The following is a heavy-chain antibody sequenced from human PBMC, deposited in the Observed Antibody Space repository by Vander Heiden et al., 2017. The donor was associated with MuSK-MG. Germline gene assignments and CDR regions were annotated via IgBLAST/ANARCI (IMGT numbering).Heavy chain of an antibody. V-gene: IGHV3-9*01. D-gene: IGHD3-16*01. Sequence: QLVESGGGLVQPGRSLSLSCAASGFTFDDYAMPWVRQAPGKGLEGVSGINWNSGSIGYAESLKGRFTISRDNAKNSLYLQMNSLRAEDTALYYCAKDMVTFGGVRSYFDCWGQGTLVTVSS. CDR3: AKDMVTFGGVRSYFDC. CDR2: INWNSGSI. J-gene: IGHJ4*02. CDR1: GFTFDDYA.